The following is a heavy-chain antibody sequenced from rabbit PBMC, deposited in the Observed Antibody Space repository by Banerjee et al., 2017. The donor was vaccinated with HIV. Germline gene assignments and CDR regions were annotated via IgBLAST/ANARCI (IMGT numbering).Heavy chain of an antibody. V-gene: IGHV1S40*01. D-gene: IGHD6-1*01. CDR2: IYGGSHGNH. CDR3: ARESGSAGAGYAL. Sequence: PGKGLEWIACIYGGSHGNHYYASWAKGRFTISKTSSTTVTVQMTSLTAADTATYFCARESGSAGAGYALWGQGTLVTVS. J-gene: IGHJ3*01.